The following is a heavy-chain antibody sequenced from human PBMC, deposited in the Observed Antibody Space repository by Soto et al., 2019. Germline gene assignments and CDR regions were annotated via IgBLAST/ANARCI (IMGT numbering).Heavy chain of an antibody. V-gene: IGHV1-69*13. CDR3: AGASDSTWYNWLDP. Sequence: SVKVSCKAPGGNFSSNGIRWVRQAPGQGLELMGGIIPTFGTTNYAHKFRGRVTITADESTGTAYMELSSLRSDDTAVYYCAGASDSTWYNWLDPWGQGTLVTVSS. CDR1: GGNFSSNG. D-gene: IGHD4-4*01. J-gene: IGHJ5*02. CDR2: IIPTFGTT.